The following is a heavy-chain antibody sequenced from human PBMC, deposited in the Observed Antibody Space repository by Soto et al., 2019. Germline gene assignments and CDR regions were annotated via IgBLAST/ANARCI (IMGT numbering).Heavy chain of an antibody. V-gene: IGHV4-34*01. CDR1: GGSFSGYY. Sequence: QVHLQRWGAGLLKPSETLSLACAVYGGSFSGYYWSWIRQPPGKGLEWIGEINHSGSTNYNPSLKSRVSISEGTSNNQFSLKLTSVTAADTAVYYCARGRGDGYNQDWFFDLWGRGTLVTVSS. CDR3: ARGRGDGYNQDWFFDL. D-gene: IGHD3-10*01. J-gene: IGHJ2*01. CDR2: INHSGST.